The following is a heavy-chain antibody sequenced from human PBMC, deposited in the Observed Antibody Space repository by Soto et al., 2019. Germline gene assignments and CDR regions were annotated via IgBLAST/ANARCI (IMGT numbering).Heavy chain of an antibody. CDR3: ARVRGSDYYFDY. V-gene: IGHV4-30-4*01. CDR1: GGSISSGDYY. CDR2: IYYSGST. D-gene: IGHD2-21*01. Sequence: PSETLSLTCTVSGGSISSGDYYWSWIRQPPGKGLEWIEYIYYSGSTYYNPSLKSRVTISVDTSKNQFSLKLSSVTAADTAVYYCARVRGSDYYFDYWGQGTLVTVSS. J-gene: IGHJ4*02.